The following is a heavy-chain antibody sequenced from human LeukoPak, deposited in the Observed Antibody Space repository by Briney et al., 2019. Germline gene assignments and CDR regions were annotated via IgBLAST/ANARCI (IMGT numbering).Heavy chain of an antibody. CDR3: TRDFDWFRNQFDY. J-gene: IGHJ4*02. Sequence: GGSLRLSCAASGLTFSDYAMNWVRQAPGKGLEWVSSIISSSNYVYNAASVQGRFTISRDNTKNSLYLQMNSLRAEDTAVYYCTRDFDWFRNQFDYWGQGTLVTVSS. CDR1: GLTFSDYA. V-gene: IGHV3-21*01. D-gene: IGHD3-9*01. CDR2: IISSSNYV.